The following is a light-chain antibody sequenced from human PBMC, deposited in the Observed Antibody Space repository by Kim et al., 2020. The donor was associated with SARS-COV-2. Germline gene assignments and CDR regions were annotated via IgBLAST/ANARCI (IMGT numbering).Light chain of an antibody. CDR3: QQYGNSPLT. Sequence: EIVLTRSPGTLSLSPGERATLSCRASQSVSSNYLAWYQQKPGQAPRLLIYGASSRATGVPDRFSGSGSGTDFTLTISKLEPEDFALYHCQQYGNSPLTFGQGTKVDIK. V-gene: IGKV3-20*01. CDR2: GAS. CDR1: QSVSSNY. J-gene: IGKJ1*01.